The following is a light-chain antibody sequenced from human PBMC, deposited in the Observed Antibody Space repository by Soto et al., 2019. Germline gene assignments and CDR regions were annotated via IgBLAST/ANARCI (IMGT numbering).Light chain of an antibody. CDR1: RSLLHGSNNENF. J-gene: IGKJ4*01. CDR2: WAS. V-gene: IGKV4-1*01. Sequence: DIVMPQSPDSLAVSLGERATINCKSSRSLLHGSNNENFLAWYQQRPGQPPKLLFYWASTRQSGVPERFSGSGSETDFTLTISSLRAEDVAVYYCQQYFGIPLTFGGGTKVEIK. CDR3: QQYFGIPLT.